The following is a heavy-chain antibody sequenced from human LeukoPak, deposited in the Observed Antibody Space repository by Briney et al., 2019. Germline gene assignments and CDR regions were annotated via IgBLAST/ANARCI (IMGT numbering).Heavy chain of an antibody. V-gene: IGHV3-21*01. CDR3: ARARGEWELLDWFDP. J-gene: IGHJ5*02. CDR1: GFTFSSYS. Sequence: PGGSLRLSCAASGFTFSSYSMNWVRQAPGKGLEWVSSISSSSSYIYYADSVKGRFTISRDNAKNSLYLQMSSLRAEDTAVYYCARARGEWELLDWFDPWGQGTLVTVSS. D-gene: IGHD1-26*01. CDR2: ISSSSSYI.